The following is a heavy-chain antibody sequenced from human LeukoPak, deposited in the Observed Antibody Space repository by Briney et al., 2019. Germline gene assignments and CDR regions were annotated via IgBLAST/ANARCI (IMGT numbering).Heavy chain of an antibody. CDR2: IYTSGST. Sequence: SQTLSLTCTVSGGSISSGSYYWSWLRQPAGKGLEWIGRIYTSGSTNYNPSLKSRVTISVDTSKNQFSLKLSSVTAADTAVYYCAREMVEMATIDWFDPWGQGTLVTVSS. J-gene: IGHJ5*02. CDR3: AREMVEMATIDWFDP. CDR1: GGSISSGSYY. V-gene: IGHV4-61*02. D-gene: IGHD5-24*01.